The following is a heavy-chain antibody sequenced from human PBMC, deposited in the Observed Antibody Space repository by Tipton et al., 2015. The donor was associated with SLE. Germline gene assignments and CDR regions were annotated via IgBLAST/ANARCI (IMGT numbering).Heavy chain of an antibody. CDR3: ARDGGDGYNHGYFDL. CDR2: IYYSGST. Sequence: TLSLTCTVSGGSISGYYWRWIRQPPGKGLEWIGDIYYSGSTNYSPSLKSRVTLSVDMSKNQFSLKLISVTAADTAVYYCARDGGDGYNHGYFDLWGRGTLVTVSP. J-gene: IGHJ2*01. D-gene: IGHD5-24*01. V-gene: IGHV4-59*01. CDR1: GGSISGYY.